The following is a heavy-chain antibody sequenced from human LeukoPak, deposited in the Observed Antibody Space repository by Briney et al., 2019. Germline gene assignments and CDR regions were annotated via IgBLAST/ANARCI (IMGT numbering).Heavy chain of an antibody. Sequence: GGSLRLSCAASGFTFSSYAMSWVRQAPGKGLEWVSAISGSGGSTYYADSVKGRFTISRDNSKNTLYLQMNSLRAEDTAVYYCAKRLLWFGESYGMDVWGQGTTVTVSS. D-gene: IGHD3-10*01. J-gene: IGHJ6*02. V-gene: IGHV3-23*01. CDR3: AKRLLWFGESYGMDV. CDR1: GFTFSSYA. CDR2: ISGSGGST.